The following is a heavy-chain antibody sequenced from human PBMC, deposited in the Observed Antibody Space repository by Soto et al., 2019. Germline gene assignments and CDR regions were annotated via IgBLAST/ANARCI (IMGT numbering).Heavy chain of an antibody. CDR1: GGTFSSYA. CDR3: TRESYSSGESAFDI. CDR2: MNPNSGDT. D-gene: IGHD3-22*01. Sequence: ASVKVSCKASGGTFSSYAISWVRQAPGQGLEWMGWMNPNSGDTGFAQKFQGRVTMTRNTSIRTAYMELSSLRSEDTAVYYCTRESYSSGESAFDIWGQGTMVTVSS. J-gene: IGHJ3*02. V-gene: IGHV1-8*02.